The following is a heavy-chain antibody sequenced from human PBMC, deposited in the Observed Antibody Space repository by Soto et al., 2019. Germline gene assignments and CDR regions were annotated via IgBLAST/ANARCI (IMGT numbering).Heavy chain of an antibody. CDR3: AKGSITIFGVVIETSDYYYYMDV. J-gene: IGHJ6*03. Sequence: LRLSCAASGFTFSSYAMSWVRQAPGKGLEWVSAISGSGGSTYYADSVKGRFTISRDNSKNTLYLQMNSLRAEDTAVYYCAKGSITIFGVVIETSDYYYYMDVWGKGTTVTVSS. D-gene: IGHD3-3*01. V-gene: IGHV3-23*01. CDR2: ISGSGGST. CDR1: GFTFSSYA.